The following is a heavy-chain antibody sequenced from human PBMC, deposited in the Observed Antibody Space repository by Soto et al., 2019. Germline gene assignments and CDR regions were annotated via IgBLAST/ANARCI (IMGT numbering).Heavy chain of an antibody. J-gene: IGHJ4*02. V-gene: IGHV4-61*01. CDR3: ARDASYGWGSFDY. Sequence: SETLSLTCTVSGGSVSSVSYFWSWIRQPPGKGLEWIGYAYYSGSTKYNPSLKSRVTTSVDTSNNQFSLKLTSVTAADTAVYYCARDASYGWGSFDYWSQGILVTVSS. D-gene: IGHD3-16*01. CDR1: GGSVSSVSYF. CDR2: AYYSGST.